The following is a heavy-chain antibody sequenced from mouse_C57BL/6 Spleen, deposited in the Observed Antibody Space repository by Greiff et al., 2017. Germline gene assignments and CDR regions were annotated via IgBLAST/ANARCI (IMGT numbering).Heavy chain of an antibody. V-gene: IGHV5-12*01. CDR2: ISNGGGST. CDR3: ARDSNYDYAMDY. D-gene: IGHD2-5*01. J-gene: IGHJ4*01. CDR1: GFTFSDYY. Sequence: EVQRVESGGGLVQPGGSLKLSCAASGFTFSDYYMYWVRQTPEKRLEWVAYISNGGGSTYYPDTVKGRFTISRDNAKNTLYLQMSRLKSEDTAMYYCARDSNYDYAMDYWGQGTSVTVSS.